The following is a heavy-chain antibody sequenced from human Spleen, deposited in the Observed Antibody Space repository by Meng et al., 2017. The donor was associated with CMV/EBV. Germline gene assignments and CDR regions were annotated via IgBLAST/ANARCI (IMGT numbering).Heavy chain of an antibody. Sequence: GGSLRLSCAASGFTFSSYWMSWVRQAPGKGLEWVATIEEEGGEKYYVDSVKGRFTISRDNAETSLYLQMNNLRAEDTALYYCARDRRPSYCSGGSCRKQYYFDSWGQGTLVTVSS. CDR1: GFTFSSYW. J-gene: IGHJ4*02. V-gene: IGHV3-7*01. D-gene: IGHD2-15*01. CDR3: ARDRRPSYCSGGSCRKQYYFDS. CDR2: IEEEGGEK.